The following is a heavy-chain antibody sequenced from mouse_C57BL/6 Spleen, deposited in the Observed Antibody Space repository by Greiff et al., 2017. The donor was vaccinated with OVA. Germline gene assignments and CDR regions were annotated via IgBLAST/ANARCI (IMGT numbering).Heavy chain of an antibody. J-gene: IGHJ1*03. CDR1: GYTFTDYN. V-gene: IGHV1-18*01. CDR2: INPNNGGT. Sequence: EVQLQQSGPELVKPGASVKLPCKASGYTFTDYNMDWVKQSHGKSLEWIGDINPNNGGTIYNQKFKGKATLTVDKSSSTAYMELRSLTSEDTAVYYCARYFITTPSYWYFDVWGTGTTVTVSS. D-gene: IGHD1-2*01. CDR3: ARYFITTPSYWYFDV.